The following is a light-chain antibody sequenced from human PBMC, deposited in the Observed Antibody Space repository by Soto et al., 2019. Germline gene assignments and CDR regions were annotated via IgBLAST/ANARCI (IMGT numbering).Light chain of an antibody. CDR3: QQSYSTPWT. CDR1: QSISTY. Sequence: DIQMTQSPSSLSASVGDSVTITCRPSQSISTYLNWYQQRPGKAPRLLIYAASSLQSGVPSRFSGSGSGTDFTLTISNLQPEDVATYCCQQSYSTPWTFGQGTKVDIK. V-gene: IGKV1-39*01. CDR2: AAS. J-gene: IGKJ1*01.